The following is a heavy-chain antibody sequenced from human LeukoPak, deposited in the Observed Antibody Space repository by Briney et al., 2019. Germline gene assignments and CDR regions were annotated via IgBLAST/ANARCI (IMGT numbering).Heavy chain of an antibody. CDR1: GFTFSSYG. J-gene: IGHJ4*02. CDR2: ISYDGSNK. CDR3: AKDRSPYMITFGGVIVN. V-gene: IGHV3-30*18. D-gene: IGHD3-16*02. Sequence: GGSLRLSCAASGFTFSSYGMHWVRQAPGKGLEWVAVISYDGSNKYYADSVKGRFTISRDNSKNTLYLQMNSLRAEDTAVYYCAKDRSPYMITFGGVIVNWGQGTLVIVSS.